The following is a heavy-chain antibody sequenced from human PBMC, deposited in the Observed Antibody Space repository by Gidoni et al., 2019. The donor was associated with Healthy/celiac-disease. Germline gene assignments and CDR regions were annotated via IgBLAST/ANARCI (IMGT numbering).Heavy chain of an antibody. Sequence: QVQLQESGPGLVKPSQTLSLTCTVSGGSISSGSYYWSWIRQPAGKGLEWSGRIYNSGSTNYNPSLKSRVTIAVDTSKNQFSLKLSSVTAADTAVYYCARDGERLGSTTSDWGQGTLVTVSS. CDR2: IYNSGST. J-gene: IGHJ4*02. CDR1: GGSISSGSYY. CDR3: ARDGERLGSTTSD. D-gene: IGHD6-25*01. V-gene: IGHV4-61*02.